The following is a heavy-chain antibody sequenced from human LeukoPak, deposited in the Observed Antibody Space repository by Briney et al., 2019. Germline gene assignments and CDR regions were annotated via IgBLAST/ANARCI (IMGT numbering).Heavy chain of an antibody. J-gene: IGHJ4*02. CDR2: IHRSGSP. D-gene: IGHD1-14*01. V-gene: IGHV4-4*02. CDR3: AREILGGFNPGAY. CDR1: LDSTTSNF. Sequence: SETLSLTCTVSLDSTTSNFWSWVRQPPGKGLEWIGEIHRSGSPNYNPSLQSRVTISIDRSRNQIALELSSAAAADTAVYYCAREILGGFNPGAYWGQGTLVTVSS.